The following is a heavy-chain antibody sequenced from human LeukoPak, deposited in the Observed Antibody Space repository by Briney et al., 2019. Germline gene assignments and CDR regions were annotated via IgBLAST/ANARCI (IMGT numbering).Heavy chain of an antibody. Sequence: ASVKVSCKASGYPFTSYGLSWVRQAPGQGLEWMGWINTYNDNTNYAQKFQGRVTMTTDTSTNTAYTELRSLRSDDTAIYYCARWYGNWFDPWGQGTLVTVSS. CDR2: INTYNDNT. J-gene: IGHJ5*02. D-gene: IGHD6-13*01. CDR1: GYPFTSYG. CDR3: ARWYGNWFDP. V-gene: IGHV1-18*01.